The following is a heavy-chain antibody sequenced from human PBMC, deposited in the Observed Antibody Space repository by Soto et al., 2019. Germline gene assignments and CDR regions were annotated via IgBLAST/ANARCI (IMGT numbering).Heavy chain of an antibody. CDR3: AKEGGLDYDYVWGSFDAFDI. V-gene: IGHV3-23*01. CDR2: ISGSGGST. J-gene: IGHJ3*02. D-gene: IGHD3-16*01. Sequence: GGSLRLSCAASGFTFSSYAMSWVRQAPGKGLEWVSAISGSGGSTYYADSVKGRFTISRDNSKNTLYLQMNSLRAEDTAVYYCAKEGGLDYDYVWGSFDAFDIWGQGTMVTVSS. CDR1: GFTFSSYA.